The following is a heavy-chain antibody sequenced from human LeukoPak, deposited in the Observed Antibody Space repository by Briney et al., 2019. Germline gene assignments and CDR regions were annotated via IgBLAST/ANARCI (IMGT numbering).Heavy chain of an antibody. D-gene: IGHD6-6*01. J-gene: IGHJ6*02. CDR1: GGTFSSYA. Sequence: SVKVSCKASGGTFSSYAISWVRQAPGQGLEWMGGIIPIFGTANYAQKFQGRVTITADESTSTAYMELSSLRSEDTAVYYCARAGANSSSWWVGDLDYYGMDVWGQGTTVTVSS. CDR3: ARAGANSSSWWVGDLDYYGMDV. V-gene: IGHV1-69*13. CDR2: IIPIFGTA.